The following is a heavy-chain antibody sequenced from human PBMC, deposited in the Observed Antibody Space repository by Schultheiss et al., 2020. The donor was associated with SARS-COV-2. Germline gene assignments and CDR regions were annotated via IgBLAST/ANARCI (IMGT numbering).Heavy chain of an antibody. J-gene: IGHJ2*01. CDR2: ISSSSSTI. CDR3: AREPWGPGDRDWYFDL. V-gene: IGHV3-48*02. Sequence: GGSLRLSCAASGFTFSSYSMNWVRQAPGKGLEWVSYISSSSSTIYYADSVKGRFTISRDNAKNSLYLQMNSLRDEDTAVYYCAREPWGPGDRDWYFDLWGRGTLVTVSS. CDR1: GFTFSSYS. D-gene: IGHD7-27*01.